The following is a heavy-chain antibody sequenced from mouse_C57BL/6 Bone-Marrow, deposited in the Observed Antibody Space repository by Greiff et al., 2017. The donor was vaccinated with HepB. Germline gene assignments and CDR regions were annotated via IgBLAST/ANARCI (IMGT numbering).Heavy chain of an antibody. CDR1: GYSITSGYY. J-gene: IGHJ2*01. CDR2: ISYDGSN. Sequence: EVQRVESGPGLVKPFQSLSLTCSVTGYSITSGYYWNWIRQFPGNKLEWMGYISYDGSNNYNPSLKNRISITRDTSKNQFFLKLNSVTTEDTATYYCARAPMVTTYYFDYWGQGTTLTVSS. CDR3: ARAPMVTTYYFDY. D-gene: IGHD2-2*01. V-gene: IGHV3-6*01.